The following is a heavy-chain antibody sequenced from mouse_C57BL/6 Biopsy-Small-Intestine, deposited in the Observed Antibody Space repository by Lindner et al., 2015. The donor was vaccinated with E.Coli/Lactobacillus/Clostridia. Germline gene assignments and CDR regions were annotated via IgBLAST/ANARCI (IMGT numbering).Heavy chain of an antibody. Sequence: VQLQESGPGLVAPSQSLSITCTVSGFSLTSYTMSWVRQPPGKGLECLGVIWTGGGTSHNSALKSRLSISKDNSKSQVFLKMNSLQTDDTARYYCARGGYYGGSPWYFDVWGTGTTVTVSS. D-gene: IGHD1-1*01. CDR1: GFSLTSYT. J-gene: IGHJ1*03. CDR2: IWTGGGT. V-gene: IGHV2-9-1*01. CDR3: ARGGYYGGSPWYFDV.